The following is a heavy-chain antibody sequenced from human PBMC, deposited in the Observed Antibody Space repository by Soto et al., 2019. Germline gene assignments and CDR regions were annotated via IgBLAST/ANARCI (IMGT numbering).Heavy chain of an antibody. CDR1: GYTFTSYG. J-gene: IGHJ6*02. V-gene: IGHV1-18*01. Sequence: ASVKVSCKASGYTFTSYGISWVRQAPGQGLEWMGWISAYNGNTTYAQKLQGRVTMTTDTSTSTAYVELRSLRSDDTAVYYCAGPNLRVLEWLSDPYYYYGMDVWGQGTTVTVSS. D-gene: IGHD3-3*01. CDR3: AGPNLRVLEWLSDPYYYYGMDV. CDR2: ISAYNGNT.